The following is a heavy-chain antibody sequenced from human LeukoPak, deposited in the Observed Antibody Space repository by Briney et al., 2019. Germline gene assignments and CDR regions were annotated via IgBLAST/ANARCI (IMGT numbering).Heavy chain of an antibody. J-gene: IGHJ3*02. CDR1: GYTFSGYC. CDR3: ARCCSSTPPGEAFDI. Sequence: ASVKVSCKASGYTFSGYCMHWVRQAPGQGLEWMGWMNPNSGSTGYAQKFQGRVTMTRNTSISTAYMELRSLRSDDTAVYYCARCCSSTPPGEAFDIWGQGTMVTVSS. D-gene: IGHD2-2*01. CDR2: MNPNSGST. V-gene: IGHV1-8*02.